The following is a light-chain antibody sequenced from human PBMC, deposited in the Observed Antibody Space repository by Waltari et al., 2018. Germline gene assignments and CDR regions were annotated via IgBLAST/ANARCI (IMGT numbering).Light chain of an antibody. Sequence: EIVLTQSPVTLSLSPGERATLSCGASQSVTSDFVAWFQQKPGLSPRLLIYDESARAPGIPARFSGTGSGTDFTLTISRLEPEDFAVYYCQQYGRLPWTFGQGTKVEIK. CDR2: DES. CDR3: QQYGRLPWT. J-gene: IGKJ1*01. V-gene: IGKV3D-20*01. CDR1: QSVTSDF.